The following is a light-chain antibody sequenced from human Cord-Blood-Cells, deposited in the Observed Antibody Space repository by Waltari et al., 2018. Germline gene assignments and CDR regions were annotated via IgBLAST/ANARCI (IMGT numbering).Light chain of an antibody. V-gene: IGKV1-9*01. CDR3: QQLNSYPLT. J-gene: IGKJ4*01. CDR2: AAS. CDR1: QGISSY. Sequence: IQLTQSPSSLSASVGDRVTITFRASQGISSYLAWYQQKPGKAPKLLIYAASTLQSGVPSRFSGSGSGTDFTLTISSQQPEDFATYYCQQLNSYPLTFGGGTKVEIK.